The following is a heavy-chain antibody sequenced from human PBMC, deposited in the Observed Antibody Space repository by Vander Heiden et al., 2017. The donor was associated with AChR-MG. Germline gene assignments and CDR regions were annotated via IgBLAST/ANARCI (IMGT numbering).Heavy chain of an antibody. CDR1: GNNLINYW. CDR2: IYLDDSDT. V-gene: IGHV5-51*03. J-gene: IGHJ5*02. Sequence: EVQLVQSGAEVKKPGESLKISCKGFGNNLINYWIGWVRQMPGKGLEWMGMIYLDDSDTRYSPSFQGQVTFSVDASINTVYLQWSSLKASDTAMYYCARLPRSGNYYSPFDWFDPWGQGTLVTVSS. CDR3: ARLPRSGNYYSPFDWFDP. D-gene: IGHD3-10*01.